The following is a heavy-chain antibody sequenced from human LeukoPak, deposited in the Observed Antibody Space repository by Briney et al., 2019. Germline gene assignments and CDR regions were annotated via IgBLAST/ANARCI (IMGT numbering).Heavy chain of an antibody. D-gene: IGHD3-10*01. J-gene: IGHJ5*02. Sequence: GGSLRLSCAASGFTFSSFGMNWVRQAPGRWLEWVSSISGSGGSTHYADSVKGRFTISRDNSENMLYLQMNSLRAEDTAVYYCAKGGVTYYYGSGSTNWFDPWGQGTLVTVSS. V-gene: IGHV3-23*01. CDR3: AKGGVTYYYGSGSTNWFDP. CDR2: ISGSGGST. CDR1: GFTFSSFG.